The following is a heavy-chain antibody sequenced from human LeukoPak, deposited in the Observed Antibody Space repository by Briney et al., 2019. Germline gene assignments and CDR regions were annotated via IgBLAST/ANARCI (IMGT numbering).Heavy chain of an antibody. CDR3: ARESHTIFGVVISDDAFDI. V-gene: IGHV4-4*07. D-gene: IGHD3-3*01. Sequence: SETLSLTCTGSGGFLSSYYWSWIRQPAWRELEGMGRIYNSGSTNYNPSLKSRVTMSVDTSKNQFSLKLSSVTAADTAVYYCARESHTIFGVVISDDAFDIWGQGTMVTVSS. J-gene: IGHJ3*02. CDR2: IYNSGST. CDR1: GGFLSSYY.